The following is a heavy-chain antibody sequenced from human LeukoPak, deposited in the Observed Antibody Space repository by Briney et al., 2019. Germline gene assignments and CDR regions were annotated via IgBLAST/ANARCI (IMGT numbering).Heavy chain of an antibody. V-gene: IGHV4/OR15-8*02. J-gene: IGHJ4*02. CDR2: ISLAGQT. CDR1: GGSISGTNW. CDR3: SRESGPFCPFGY. Sequence: PSETLSLTCGVSGGSISGTNWWSWVRPPPGQCLEWIGEISLAGQTNFNPSINGRVTMSLDKSSNKLYLHLTSVTAADTATYFCSRESGPFCPFGYWGQGTLVIVSS. D-gene: IGHD1-26*01.